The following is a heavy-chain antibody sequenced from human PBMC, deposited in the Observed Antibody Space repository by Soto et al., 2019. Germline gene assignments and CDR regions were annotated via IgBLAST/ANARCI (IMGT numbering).Heavy chain of an antibody. Sequence: SETLSLTCAVNGGSFSGYYWCWIRQPSGKGLEWIGEINPSGSTNYNPSLKSRVTISVDTSKIQFSLKLSSVTAADTAVYYCTRLRGLRFFDYWGQGTLVTVSS. CDR3: TRLRGLRFFDY. CDR2: INPSGST. D-gene: IGHD5-12*01. CDR1: GGSFSGYY. V-gene: IGHV4-34*01. J-gene: IGHJ4*02.